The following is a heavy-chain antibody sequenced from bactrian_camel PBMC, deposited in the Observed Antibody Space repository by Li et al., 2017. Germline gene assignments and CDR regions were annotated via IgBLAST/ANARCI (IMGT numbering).Heavy chain of an antibody. D-gene: IGHD2*01. CDR3: AADHFSGCSYYRPFNY. J-gene: IGHJ4*01. V-gene: IGHV3S1*01. CDR2: IYTGGGSP. Sequence: VESGGGSVQAGGSLRLSCAGLGYTSSGVCMGWFRQSPGAKREAVAAIYTGGGSPYYDDSVKGRFTISKDNAKNTLYLQMSSLESEDTAMYYCAADHFSGCSYYRPFNYWGQGTQVTVS. CDR1: GYTSSGVC.